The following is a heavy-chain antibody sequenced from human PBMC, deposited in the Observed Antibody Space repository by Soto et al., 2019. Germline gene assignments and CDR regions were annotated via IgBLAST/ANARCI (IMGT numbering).Heavy chain of an antibody. V-gene: IGHV4-4*02. CDR1: GGSVTSNSW. Sequence: QVRLQESGPGLVKPSGTLSLTCAVFGGSVTSNSWWSWVRQAPGEGLDYIGEIHHSGSTNYNPSLKSRVSISVDKSKNQFSLRLSSVTAADTAVYYCMRNAEWGFYFDNWGQGTLVTVSS. D-gene: IGHD7-27*01. CDR2: IHHSGST. J-gene: IGHJ4*02. CDR3: MRNAEWGFYFDN.